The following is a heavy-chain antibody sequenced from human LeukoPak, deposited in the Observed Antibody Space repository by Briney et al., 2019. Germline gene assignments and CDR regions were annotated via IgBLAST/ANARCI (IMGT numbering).Heavy chain of an antibody. D-gene: IGHD2-2*01. V-gene: IGHV1-46*01. J-gene: IGHJ6*02. CDR1: GYTFTSYY. Sequence: ASVKVSCKASGYTFTSYYMHWVRQAPGQGLEWMGIINPSGGSTSYAQKFQGRVTMTRDTSTSTVYMELSSLRSEDTAVYYCARDLVVVPAARREEEAQYYYYYGMDVWGQGTTVTVSS. CDR3: ARDLVVVPAARREEEAQYYYYYGMDV. CDR2: INPSGGST.